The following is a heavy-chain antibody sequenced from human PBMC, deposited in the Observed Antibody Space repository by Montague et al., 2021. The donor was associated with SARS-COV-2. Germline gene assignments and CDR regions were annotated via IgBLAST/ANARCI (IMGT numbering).Heavy chain of an antibody. J-gene: IGHJ4*02. CDR2: INYGGST. Sequence: SETLSLTCAVYGGSFSDYHWTWIRQSPGGGLEWIGQINYGGSTKYNPSLRSRVTISIDTSKNQFSLKLTSVTAADTAVYYCARGAPGYWGQGTLVTFSS. D-gene: IGHD1-1*01. CDR1: GGSFSDYH. V-gene: IGHV4-34*01. CDR3: ARGAPGY.